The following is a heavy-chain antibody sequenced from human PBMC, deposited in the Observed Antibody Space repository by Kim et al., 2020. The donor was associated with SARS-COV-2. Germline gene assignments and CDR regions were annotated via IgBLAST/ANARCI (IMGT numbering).Heavy chain of an antibody. J-gene: IGHJ6*02. CDR1: GYSFTSYW. D-gene: IGHD3-10*01. V-gene: IGHV5-51*01. Sequence: GESLKISCKGSGYSFTSYWIGWVRQMPGKGLEWMGIIYPGDSDTRYSPSFQGQVTISADKSISTAYLQWSSLKASDTAMYYCARPSRYYGSGSSYYYGMDVWGQGTTVTVSS. CDR3: ARPSRYYGSGSSYYYGMDV. CDR2: IYPGDSDT.